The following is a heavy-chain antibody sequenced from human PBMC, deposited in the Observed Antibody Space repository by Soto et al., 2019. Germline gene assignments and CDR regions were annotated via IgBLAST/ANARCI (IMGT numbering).Heavy chain of an antibody. D-gene: IGHD3-10*01. Sequence: EVQLLESGGGLVQPGGSLRLSCAASGFTFSSYAMSWVRQAPGKGLAWVSAISGSGGSTYYADSVKGRFTISRDNSKNTLYLQMNSLRAEDTAVYYCAKSWFGELFPFDYWGQGTLVTVSS. CDR2: ISGSGGST. CDR1: GFTFSSYA. J-gene: IGHJ4*02. V-gene: IGHV3-23*01. CDR3: AKSWFGELFPFDY.